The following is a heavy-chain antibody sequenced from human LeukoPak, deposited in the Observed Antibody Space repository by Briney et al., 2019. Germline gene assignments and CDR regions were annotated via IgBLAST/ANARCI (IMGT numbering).Heavy chain of an antibody. Sequence: PGGSLRLSCAASGFSVSDYAMIWIRQSPGKGLEWVSSMSDIGPNTYYADSVKGRFTISRDTSKNTLFLQMNSLRAEDTALYYCARRLSLRFDAFAVWGPGTVVTVSS. V-gene: IGHV3-23*01. CDR1: GFSVSDYA. CDR2: MSDIGPNT. J-gene: IGHJ3*01. CDR3: ARRLSLRFDAFAV. D-gene: IGHD5-12*01.